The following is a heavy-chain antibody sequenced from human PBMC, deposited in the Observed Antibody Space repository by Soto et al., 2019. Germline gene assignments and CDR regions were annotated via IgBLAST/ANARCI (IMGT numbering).Heavy chain of an antibody. CDR2: ISGSGGST. CDR3: AKAPTHTYYFGY. J-gene: IGHJ4*02. V-gene: IGHV3-23*01. CDR1: GFTVSSYA. Sequence: PGGALRLSCAASGFTVSSYAMSWVRQAPGKGLEWVSAISGSGGSTYYADSVKGRFTISRDNSKNTLYLQMNSLRAEDTAVYYCAKAPTHTYYFGYWGQGTLVTVSS.